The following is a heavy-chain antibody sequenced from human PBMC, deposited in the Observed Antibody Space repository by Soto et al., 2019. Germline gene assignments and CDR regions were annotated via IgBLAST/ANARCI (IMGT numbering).Heavy chain of an antibody. Sequence: QVQLQQWGAGLLKPSETLSLTCAVYGGSFRGYYWSWIRQPPGKGLEWIGEINYSRGTNYNPSLKSRVTVSVDTSKNQFSLNVDSLTAADTAVYYCARGLDYDYPDAFDIWGQGTMLTVSS. CDR2: INYSRGT. J-gene: IGHJ3*02. D-gene: IGHD3-16*01. CDR1: GGSFRGYY. V-gene: IGHV4-34*01. CDR3: ARGLDYDYPDAFDI.